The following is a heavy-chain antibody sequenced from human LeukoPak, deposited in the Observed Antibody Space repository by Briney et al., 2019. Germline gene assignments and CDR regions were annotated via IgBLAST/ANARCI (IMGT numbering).Heavy chain of an antibody. D-gene: IGHD3-3*01. Sequence: SETLSLTCTVSGGSISSYYWSWIRQPPGKGLEWIGYIYYSGSTNYNPSLKSRVTISIDTSKNQFSLKLSSVTAADTAVYYCTRGSGYSSNLDYWGQGTLVTVSS. J-gene: IGHJ4*02. CDR3: TRGSGYSSNLDY. CDR2: IYYSGST. CDR1: GGSISSYY. V-gene: IGHV4-59*01.